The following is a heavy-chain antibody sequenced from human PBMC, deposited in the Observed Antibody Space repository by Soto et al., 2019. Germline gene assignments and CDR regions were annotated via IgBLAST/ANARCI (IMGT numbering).Heavy chain of an antibody. CDR2: TYYRSKWYN. D-gene: IGHD2-15*01. CDR1: GDSVSSNSAA. J-gene: IGHJ4*02. CDR3: AREGDCSGGSGYSASLDY. V-gene: IGHV6-1*01. Sequence: SQTLSLTCAISGDSVSSNSAAWNWIRQSPSRGLEWLGRTYYRSKWYNDYAVSVKSRITINPGTSKNQFSLQLNSVTPEDTAVYYCAREGDCSGGSGYSASLDYWGQGTLVTVSS.